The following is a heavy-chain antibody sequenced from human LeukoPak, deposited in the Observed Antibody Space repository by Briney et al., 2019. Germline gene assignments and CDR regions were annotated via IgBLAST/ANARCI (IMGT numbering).Heavy chain of an antibody. J-gene: IGHJ4*02. Sequence: SETLSLTCTVSGGSISNYFWSWIRQSPEKGLEWIGYVYYTGSTNYNPSLESRVTISVDTSNNQFSLNLRSVTAADTAVYYCARDGRTNYYGSGPYFDYWGQGTLVTVSS. CDR1: GGSISNYF. V-gene: IGHV4-59*01. CDR3: ARDGRTNYYGSGPYFDY. CDR2: VYYTGST. D-gene: IGHD3-10*01.